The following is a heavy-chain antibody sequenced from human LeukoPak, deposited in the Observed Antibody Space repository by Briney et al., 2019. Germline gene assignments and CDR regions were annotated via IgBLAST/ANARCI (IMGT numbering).Heavy chain of an antibody. CDR3: ARLLGRVVAGYFDY. CDR2: IYPGYSDA. J-gene: IGHJ4*02. CDR1: GYKLTNNW. D-gene: IGHD6-19*01. Sequence: GESLKISCKISGYKLTNNWIGWVRQVPGKGLEWMGLIYPGYSDAKYSPSFQGQVTLSVDASISTAYLQWSSLKASDTAMYYCARLLGRVVAGYFDYWGQGTLVTVSS. V-gene: IGHV5-51*01.